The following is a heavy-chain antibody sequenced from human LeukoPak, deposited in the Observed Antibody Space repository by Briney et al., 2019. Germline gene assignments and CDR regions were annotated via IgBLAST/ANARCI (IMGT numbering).Heavy chain of an antibody. J-gene: IGHJ6*03. CDR3: ARVGPPGYCSGGSCTYYYYYYYMDV. V-gene: IGHV3-72*01. CDR2: IGNKVNSYTT. CDR1: GFTSGDPY. Sequence: GGPLSPSFPPSGFTSGDPYMDWFRRAPGKGLGWVARIGNKVNSYTTNYPASVKGRFTISRDDSKNSLYLQMNSLRTEDTAVYYCARVGPPGYCSGGSCTYYYYYYYMDVWGKETTVTVSS. D-gene: IGHD2-15*01.